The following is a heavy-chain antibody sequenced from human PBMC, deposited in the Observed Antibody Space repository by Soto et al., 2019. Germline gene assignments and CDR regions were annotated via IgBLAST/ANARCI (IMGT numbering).Heavy chain of an antibody. Sequence: EVQLLESGGGLVQPGGSLRLSCAASGFTFSNFAMTWVRQAPGKGLEWVSSITGSGGSTYYADSVKGRFTISRDNSKNTLYLQLNSLRAEDTAFYRCAIYIAPTTPSMDYWGQGTLVTVSS. CDR3: AIYIAPTTPSMDY. J-gene: IGHJ4*02. V-gene: IGHV3-23*01. CDR1: GFTFSNFA. CDR2: ITGSGGST. D-gene: IGHD5-12*01.